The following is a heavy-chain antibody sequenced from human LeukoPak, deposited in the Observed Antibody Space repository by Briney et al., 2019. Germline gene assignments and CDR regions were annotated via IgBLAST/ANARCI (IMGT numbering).Heavy chain of an antibody. CDR2: IKSDGST. Sequence: PGRSLRPSCAPAGFTFSRYWMHWVRHAPGKGLVWVSRIKSDGSTNSADSVKGRFTISRDNAKNTVSLQMNSLRAEDTGVYYCARAPAEIGGYYPEYFRHWGQGTLVTVSS. CDR1: GFTFSRYW. CDR3: ARAPAEIGGYYPEYFRH. J-gene: IGHJ1*01. V-gene: IGHV3-74*01. D-gene: IGHD3-22*01.